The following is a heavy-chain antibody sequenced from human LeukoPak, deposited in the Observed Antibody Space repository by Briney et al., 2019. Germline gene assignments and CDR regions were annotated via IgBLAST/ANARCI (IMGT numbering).Heavy chain of an antibody. CDR1: GYTFATYG. Sequence: VTVSCKASGYTFATYGFCWVRQAPGHGLEWMGWISANNGKTKFAQKFQGRVTMTTDTSTTTAYMELTSLRPDDTAVYYCAKVAGDRLDSWGQGTLVTVSS. J-gene: IGHJ4*02. D-gene: IGHD6-13*01. V-gene: IGHV1-18*01. CDR2: ISANNGKT. CDR3: AKVAGDRLDS.